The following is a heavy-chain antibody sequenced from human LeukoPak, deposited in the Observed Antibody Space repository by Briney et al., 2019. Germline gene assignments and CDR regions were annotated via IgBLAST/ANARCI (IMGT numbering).Heavy chain of an antibody. CDR3: AKDLNLDFWSGYYSPFDY. V-gene: IGHV3-53*01. J-gene: IGHJ4*02. CDR1: GLTVSSNY. D-gene: IGHD3-3*01. Sequence: GGSLRLSCAASGLTVSSNYMSWVRQAPGKGLEWVSRINSDGSSTSYADSVKGRFTISRDNSKNTLYLQMNSLRAEDTAVYYCAKDLNLDFWSGYYSPFDYWGQGTLVTVSS. CDR2: INSDGSST.